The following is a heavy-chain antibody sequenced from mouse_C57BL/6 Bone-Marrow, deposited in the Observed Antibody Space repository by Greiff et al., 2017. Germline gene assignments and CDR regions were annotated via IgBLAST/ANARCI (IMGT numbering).Heavy chain of an antibody. CDR3: ARIERSRPTMVTPFDY. J-gene: IGHJ2*01. CDR2: IWWDDDK. CDR1: GFSLSTFGMG. V-gene: IGHV8-8*01. Sequence: QVTLNVSGPGILQPSQTLSLTCSFSGFSLSTFGMGVGWIRQPSGKGLEWLAHIWWDDDKYYNPALKSRLTISKDTTKNQVFLKIANVDTADTATYYCARIERSRPTMVTPFDYWGQGTTLTVSS. D-gene: IGHD2-9*01.